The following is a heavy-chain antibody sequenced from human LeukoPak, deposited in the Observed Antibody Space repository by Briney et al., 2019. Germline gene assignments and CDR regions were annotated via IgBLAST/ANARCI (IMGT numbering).Heavy chain of an antibody. J-gene: IGHJ4*02. V-gene: IGHV3-11*04. CDR2: ISSSGSTI. D-gene: IGHD1-26*01. CDR3: AKGGDLVGATAPFDY. Sequence: GGSLRLSCAASGFTFSDYYMSWIRQAPGKALEWVSYISSSGSTIYYADSVKGRFTISRDNSKNAVYLQMNSLRTGDTAMYYCAKGGDLVGATAPFDYWGQGTLVTVSS. CDR1: GFTFSDYY.